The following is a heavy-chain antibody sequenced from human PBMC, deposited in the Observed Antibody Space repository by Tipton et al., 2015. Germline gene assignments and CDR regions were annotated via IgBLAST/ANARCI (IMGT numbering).Heavy chain of an antibody. Sequence: TLSLTCTVSGGSVSSGSYYWSWIRQPPGKGLEWIGYISYTETSHYNPSLKSRVTISTDTSKNQFSLKLSSVIAADTAVYYCARDIEHGMDVWGQGTTVTVSS. D-gene: IGHD1-26*01. V-gene: IGHV4-61*01. CDR2: ISYTETS. J-gene: IGHJ6*02. CDR3: ARDIEHGMDV. CDR1: GGSVSSGSYY.